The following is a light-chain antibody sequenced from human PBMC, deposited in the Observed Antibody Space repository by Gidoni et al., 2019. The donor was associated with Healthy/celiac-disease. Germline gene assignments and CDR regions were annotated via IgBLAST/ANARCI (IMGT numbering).Light chain of an antibody. CDR1: QGISNS. Sequence: IQMTPSPSSLSASVGDRVTITCRARQGISNSLAWYQQKPGNAPKLLLYAASRVESGVPSRFSGSGSGTDYTLTISSMQPEDFATYYCQQYYSTPLFGQGTKLEIK. CDR2: AAS. V-gene: IGKV1-NL1*01. J-gene: IGKJ2*01. CDR3: QQYYSTPL.